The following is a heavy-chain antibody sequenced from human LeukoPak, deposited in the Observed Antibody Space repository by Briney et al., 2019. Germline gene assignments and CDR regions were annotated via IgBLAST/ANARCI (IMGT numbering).Heavy chain of an antibody. Sequence: SETLSLTCTVSGGSISSYYWSWIRQPPGKGLEWIGYIYYSGSTNYNPSLKSRVTISVDTSKNQFSLKLSSVTAADTAVYYCARNYDFWSGYPNYNWFDPWGQGTLVTVSS. J-gene: IGHJ5*02. D-gene: IGHD3-3*01. CDR2: IYYSGST. CDR1: GGSISSYY. CDR3: ARNYDFWSGYPNYNWFDP. V-gene: IGHV4-59*12.